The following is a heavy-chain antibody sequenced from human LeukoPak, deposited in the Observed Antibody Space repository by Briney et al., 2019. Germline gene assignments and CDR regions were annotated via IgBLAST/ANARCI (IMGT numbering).Heavy chain of an antibody. CDR3: AKLTSGSGSSALFDY. V-gene: IGHV3-23*01. CDR1: GFTFSSYA. J-gene: IGHJ4*02. D-gene: IGHD3-10*01. CDR2: ISGSGGST. Sequence: GGSLRLSCAASGFTFSSYAMSWVRQAPGKGLEWVSAISGSGGSTYYADSVEGRFTISRDNSKNTLYLQMNSLRAEDTAVYYCAKLTSGSGSSALFDYWGQGTLVTVSS.